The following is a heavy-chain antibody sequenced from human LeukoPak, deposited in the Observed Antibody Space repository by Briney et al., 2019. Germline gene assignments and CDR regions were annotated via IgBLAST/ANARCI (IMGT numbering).Heavy chain of an antibody. Sequence: ASVKVSCKASGYTFTSYGILWVRQAPGQGLEWMGWISAYNGNTKYAQKLQGRVTMTTDTSTSIAHMELRSLRSDDTAVYYCARLDSSGYYVYWGQGTLVTVSS. D-gene: IGHD3-22*01. CDR2: ISAYNGNT. J-gene: IGHJ4*02. CDR3: ARLDSSGYYVY. CDR1: GYTFTSYG. V-gene: IGHV1-18*01.